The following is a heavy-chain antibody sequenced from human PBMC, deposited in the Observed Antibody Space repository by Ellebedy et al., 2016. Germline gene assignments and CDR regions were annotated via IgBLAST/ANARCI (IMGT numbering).Heavy chain of an antibody. CDR2: IWYDGSNK. J-gene: IGHJ4*02. V-gene: IGHV3-33*01. Sequence: GESLKISXAASGFPFNTYGMHWVRQAPGKGLEWVAVIWYDGSNKYYADSVRGRFTISRDNSKNTLYLQMNTLRAEDTAVYYCAREAPIIATLGYWGQGTLVTVSS. CDR1: GFPFNTYG. CDR3: AREAPIIATLGY. D-gene: IGHD3-22*01.